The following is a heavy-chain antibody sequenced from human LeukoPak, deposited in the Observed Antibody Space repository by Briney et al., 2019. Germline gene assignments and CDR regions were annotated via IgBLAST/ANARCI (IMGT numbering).Heavy chain of an antibody. CDR1: GYTFTGYY. V-gene: IGHV1-2*06. CDR2: INPNSGGT. D-gene: IGHD2-2*02. J-gene: IGHJ3*02. Sequence: WASVKVSCKASGYTFTGYYMHWVRQAPGQGLEWMGRINPNSGGTNYAQKFQGRVTMTRDTSISTAYMELSRLRSDDTAVYYCARVTLSYYCSSTSCYRKIGAFDIWGQGTMVTVSS. CDR3: ARVTLSYYCSSTSCYRKIGAFDI.